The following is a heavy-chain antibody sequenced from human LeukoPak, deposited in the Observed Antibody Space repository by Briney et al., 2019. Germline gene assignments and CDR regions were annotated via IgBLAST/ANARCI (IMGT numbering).Heavy chain of an antibody. D-gene: IGHD3-22*01. CDR1: GGTFSSYA. Sequence: GASVKVSCKASGGTFSSYAISWVRQAPGQGLEWMGGIIPIFGTANYAQKFQGRVTITADESTSTAYMELSSLRSEDTAVYYCARDLGLPPPYYYDSSGYFDYWGQGTLVTVSS. V-gene: IGHV1-69*13. CDR2: IIPIFGTA. J-gene: IGHJ4*02. CDR3: ARDLGLPPPYYYDSSGYFDY.